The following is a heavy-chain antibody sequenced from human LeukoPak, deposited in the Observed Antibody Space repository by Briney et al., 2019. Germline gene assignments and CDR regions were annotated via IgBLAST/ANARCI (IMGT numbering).Heavy chain of an antibody. J-gene: IGHJ6*02. CDR3: ARELNRDCSSTSCYVGYYYYGMDV. CDR2: ISSSGSTI. Sequence: GGSLRLSCAASGFTFSDYYMSWIRQAPGKGLEWVSYISSSGSTIYYADSVKGRFTISRDNAKNSLYLQMNSLRAEDTAVYYCARELNRDCSSTSCYVGYYYYGMDVWGQGTTVTVSS. V-gene: IGHV3-11*01. CDR1: GFTFSDYY. D-gene: IGHD2-2*01.